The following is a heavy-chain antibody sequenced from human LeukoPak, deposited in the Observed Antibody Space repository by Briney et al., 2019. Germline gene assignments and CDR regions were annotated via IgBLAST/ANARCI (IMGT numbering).Heavy chain of an antibody. CDR2: ISSSSSYI. V-gene: IGHV3-21*01. CDR3: ARDRCGGDCYWVNDAFDI. J-gene: IGHJ3*02. CDR1: GFTFSSYW. D-gene: IGHD2-21*02. Sequence: GGSLRLSCAASGFTFSSYWMSWVRQAPGKGLEWVSSISSSSSYIYYADSVKGRFTISRDNAKNSLYLQMNSLRAEDTAVYYCARDRCGGDCYWVNDAFDIWGQGTMVTVSS.